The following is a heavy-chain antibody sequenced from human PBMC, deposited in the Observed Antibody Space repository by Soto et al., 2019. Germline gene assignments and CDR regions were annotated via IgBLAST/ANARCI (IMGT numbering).Heavy chain of an antibody. Sequence: GGSLRLSCAASGFTVSSNYMSWVRQAPGKGLEWVSVIYSGGSTYYADSVKGRFTISRDNSKNTLYLQMNSLRAEDTAVYYCARLTHTISFDYWGQGTLVTVSS. CDR3: ARLTHTISFDY. CDR2: IYSGGST. V-gene: IGHV3-66*04. CDR1: GFTVSSNY. D-gene: IGHD3-3*01. J-gene: IGHJ4*02.